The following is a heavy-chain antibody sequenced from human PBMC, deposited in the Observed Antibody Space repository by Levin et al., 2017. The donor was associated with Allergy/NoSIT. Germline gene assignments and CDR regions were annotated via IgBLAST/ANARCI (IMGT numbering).Heavy chain of an antibody. CDR1: GYSFTSYW. CDR3: ARHETDYGGNSAYYYGMDV. Sequence: PAASVKVSCKGSGYSFTSYWIGWVRQMPGKGLEWMGIIYPGDSDTRYSPSFQGQVTISADKSISTAYLQWSSLKASDTAMYYCARHETDYGGNSAYYYGMDVWGQGTTVTVSS. CDR2: IYPGDSDT. J-gene: IGHJ6*02. V-gene: IGHV5-51*01. D-gene: IGHD4-23*01.